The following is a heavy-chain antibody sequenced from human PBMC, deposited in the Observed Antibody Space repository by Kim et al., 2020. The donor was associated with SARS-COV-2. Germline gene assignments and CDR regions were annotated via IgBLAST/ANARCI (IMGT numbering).Heavy chain of an antibody. CDR3: ARHGEDCSSTSCRWDDY. Sequence: GESLKISCKGSGYSFTSYWISWVRQMPGKGLEWMGRIDPSDSYTNYSPSFQGHVTISADKSISTAYLQWSSLKASDTAMYYCARHGEDCSSTSCRWDDYWGQGTLVTVSS. V-gene: IGHV5-10-1*01. D-gene: IGHD2-2*01. CDR1: GYSFTSYW. J-gene: IGHJ4*02. CDR2: IDPSDSYT.